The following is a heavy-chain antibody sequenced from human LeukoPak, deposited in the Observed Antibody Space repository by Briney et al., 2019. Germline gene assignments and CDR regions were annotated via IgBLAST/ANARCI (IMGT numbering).Heavy chain of an antibody. V-gene: IGHV4-4*07. D-gene: IGHD3-16*02. Sequence: SETLSLTCTVSTGSINSYYWGGVRQPAGRGLEWIGRIYTTGKTDYSPSLQSRVTMSVDTSKKQFSLNLRSVTAADTAIYYCARHGYTASHYFLDYWSQGTLVTVSS. CDR2: IYTTGKT. J-gene: IGHJ4*02. CDR3: ARHGYTASHYFLDY. CDR1: TGSINSYY.